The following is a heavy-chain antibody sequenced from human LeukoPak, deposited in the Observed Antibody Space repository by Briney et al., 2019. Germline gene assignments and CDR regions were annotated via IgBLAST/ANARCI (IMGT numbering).Heavy chain of an antibody. V-gene: IGHV3-53*01. CDR3: AKASQYCSGGSCFSAFDF. D-gene: IGHD2-15*01. CDR1: GFTDSSIY. CDR2: IYSGGST. J-gene: IGHJ4*02. Sequence: GGSLTRSCAASGFTDSSIYMSCLRPAPGKGLECGSVIYSGGSTYYANSVKGRFTISRDNSKPTLYQPMSSHRSEDTAIYFCAKASQYCSGGSCFSAFDFWHRGPLVTVSS.